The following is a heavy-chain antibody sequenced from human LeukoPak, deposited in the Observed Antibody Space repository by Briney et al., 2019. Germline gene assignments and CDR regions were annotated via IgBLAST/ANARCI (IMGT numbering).Heavy chain of an antibody. J-gene: IGHJ4*02. CDR2: IYSGGST. Sequence: GGSLRLSRAASGFTVSSNYMSWVRQAPGKGLEWVSVIYSGGSTYYADSVKGRFTISRDNSKNTLYLQMNSLRAEDTAVYYCARAYYGSGSYYHDYWGQGTLVTVSS. CDR3: ARAYYGSGSYYHDY. CDR1: GFTVSSNY. V-gene: IGHV3-66*01. D-gene: IGHD3-10*01.